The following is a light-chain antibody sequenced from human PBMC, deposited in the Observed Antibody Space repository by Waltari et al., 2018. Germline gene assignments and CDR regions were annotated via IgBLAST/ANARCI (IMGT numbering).Light chain of an antibody. Sequence: DVVMTQSPLSLPVTLGQPASISGRSSQSLVRSDGNTYLNWFQQRPGQSPRRLIYKISNRDSGVPDRFSGSGSGTDFTLKISRVEAEDVGVYYCMQGTYWPTFGQGTKVEIK. CDR1: QSLVRSDGNTY. CDR2: KIS. CDR3: MQGTYWPT. V-gene: IGKV2-30*02. J-gene: IGKJ1*01.